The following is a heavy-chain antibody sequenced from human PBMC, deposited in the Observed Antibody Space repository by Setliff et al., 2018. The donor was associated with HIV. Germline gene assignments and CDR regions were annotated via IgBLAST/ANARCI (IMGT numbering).Heavy chain of an antibody. CDR3: ARGTTQLVPTATRAGFDI. D-gene: IGHD2-15*01. Sequence: SETLSLTCNVSDDSISSGLYYWSWIRQPAGKGLEWIGHIYTSGSTQYSPSLRSRLTLSVDTSKNEFSLKLNSVTAADTAIYFCARGTTQLVPTATRAGFDIWGQGTPVTVSS. CDR1: DDSISSGLYY. CDR2: IYTSGST. V-gene: IGHV4-61*09. J-gene: IGHJ3*02.